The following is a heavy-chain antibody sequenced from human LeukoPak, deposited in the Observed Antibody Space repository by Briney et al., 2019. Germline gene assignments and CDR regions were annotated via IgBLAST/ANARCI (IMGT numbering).Heavy chain of an antibody. V-gene: IGHV4-38-2*02. D-gene: IGHD3-3*01. J-gene: IGHJ6*03. CDR2: VFHSGTT. CDR3: ARSPYYDFWRYYYYYMDV. Sequence: PSETLSLTCSVSHYSISSGYYWGWIRQPPGKGLQWIGSVFHSGTTYYNPSLKSRVTLSVDTSKNQFSLKLSSVTAADTAVYYCARSPYYDFWRYYYYYMDVWGKGTTVTVSS. CDR1: HYSISSGYY.